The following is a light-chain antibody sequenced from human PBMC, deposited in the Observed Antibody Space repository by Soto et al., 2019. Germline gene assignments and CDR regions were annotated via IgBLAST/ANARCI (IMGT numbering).Light chain of an antibody. V-gene: IGKV3-20*01. CDR1: QSVSGNY. CDR3: QQYGSSPWT. CDR2: DAS. J-gene: IGKJ1*01. Sequence: EIVLTQSPGTLSLSPGERATLSCRASQSVSGNYVLWYQQKPGQAPRLLTYDASSRATGIPERFSGSGSGTDFTLTISRLEPEDFAVYYCQQYGSSPWTFGQGSKVEIK.